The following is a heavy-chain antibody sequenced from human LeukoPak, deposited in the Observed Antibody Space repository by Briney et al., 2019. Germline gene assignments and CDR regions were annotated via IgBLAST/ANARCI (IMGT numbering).Heavy chain of an antibody. CDR2: IYSGGST. J-gene: IGHJ2*01. CDR3: ARVGSETTSWYFDL. V-gene: IGHV3-66*01. Sequence: GGSLRLSCAASGFTVSSNYMSWVRQAPGKGLEWVSVIYSGGSTYYADSVKGRFTISRDNSKNTLYLQMNSLRVEDAAVYYCARVGSETTSWYFDLWGRGTLVTGSS. D-gene: IGHD4-17*01. CDR1: GFTVSSNY.